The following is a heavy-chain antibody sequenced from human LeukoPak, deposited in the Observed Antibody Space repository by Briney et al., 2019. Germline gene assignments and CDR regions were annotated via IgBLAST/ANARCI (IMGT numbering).Heavy chain of an antibody. J-gene: IGHJ4*02. V-gene: IGHV3-23*01. CDR3: AKDSLRTVPKASFDY. Sequence: GGSLRLSCTASGFTLSSYAMSWVRQAAGKGLEWVSYIGSGSENLFYGDSVKGRFTISRDNSKNTLFLQMNSLRAEDRAVYYYAKDSLRTVPKASFDYWGQGILVTVSS. CDR1: GFTLSSYA. D-gene: IGHD2-2*01. CDR2: IGSGSENL.